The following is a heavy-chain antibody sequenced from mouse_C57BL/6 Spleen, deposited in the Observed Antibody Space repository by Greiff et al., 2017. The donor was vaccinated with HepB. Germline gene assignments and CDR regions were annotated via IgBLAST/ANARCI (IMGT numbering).Heavy chain of an antibody. CDR2: IDPSDSYT. CDR1: GYTFTSYW. V-gene: IGHV1-59*01. Sequence: VQLQESGAELVRPGTSVKLSCKASGYTFTSYWMHWVKQRPGQGLEWIGVIDPSDSYTNYNQKFKGKATLTVDTSSSTAYMQLSSLTSEDSAVYYCARSGDDHAWFAYWGQGTLVTVSA. J-gene: IGHJ3*01. CDR3: ARSGDDHAWFAY. D-gene: IGHD3-1*01.